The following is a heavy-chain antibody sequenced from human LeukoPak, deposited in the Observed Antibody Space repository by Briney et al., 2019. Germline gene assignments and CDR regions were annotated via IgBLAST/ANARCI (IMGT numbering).Heavy chain of an antibody. J-gene: IGHJ5*02. D-gene: IGHD6-19*01. V-gene: IGHV3-74*01. Sequence: GGSLRLSCAASGFTFSSYWMHWVRQAPGKGPVWVSRINSDGSSTSYADSVKGRFTISRDNAKNTLYLQMNSLRAEDTAVYYCARALAVAGTGGFDPWGQGTLVTVS. CDR1: GFTFSSYW. CDR3: ARALAVAGTGGFDP. CDR2: INSDGSST.